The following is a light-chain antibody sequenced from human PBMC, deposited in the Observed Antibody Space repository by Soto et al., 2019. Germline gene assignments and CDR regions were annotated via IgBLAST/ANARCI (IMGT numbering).Light chain of an antibody. CDR1: SSDVGSYNL. CDR2: EGS. V-gene: IGLV2-23*01. Sequence: QSALTQPASVSGSPGQSITISCTGTSSDVGSYNLVSWYQQHPGKAPKLMIYEGSKRPSGVSNRFSGSKPGNTASLTISGLQAEEEADYYCCSYAGSSTYVFGTGTKVTVL. CDR3: CSYAGSSTYV. J-gene: IGLJ1*01.